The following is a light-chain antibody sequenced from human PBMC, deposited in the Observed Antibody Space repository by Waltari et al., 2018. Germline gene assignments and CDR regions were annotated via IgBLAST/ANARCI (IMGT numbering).Light chain of an antibody. J-gene: IGKJ5*01. CDR1: QSVSTY. V-gene: IGKV3-11*01. CDR2: DAS. CDR3: QQRSNWPPN. Sequence: EIVLTQSPGTLSLSPGETATLSCRASQSVSTYLAWYQQKPGQAPRLLIYDASNRATGIPTRFSGSGSGTDFTLTISSLEPEDFAVYFCQQRSNWPPNFGQGTRLEIK.